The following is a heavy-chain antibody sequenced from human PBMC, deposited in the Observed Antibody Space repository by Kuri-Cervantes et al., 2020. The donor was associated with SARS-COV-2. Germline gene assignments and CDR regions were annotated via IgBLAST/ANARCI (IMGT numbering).Heavy chain of an antibody. J-gene: IGHJ5*02. V-gene: IGHV4-38-2*01. D-gene: IGHD6-13*01. CDR1: GYSISSGYY. CDR3: ARARIAAAGYNWFDP. Sequence: SETLSLTCAVSGYSISSGYYWGWIRQPPGKGLEWIGSIYYSGSTYYNPSLKSRVTISVDTSKNQFSLKLSSVTAADTAVYYCARARIAAAGYNWFDPWGQGTLVTVSS. CDR2: IYYSGST.